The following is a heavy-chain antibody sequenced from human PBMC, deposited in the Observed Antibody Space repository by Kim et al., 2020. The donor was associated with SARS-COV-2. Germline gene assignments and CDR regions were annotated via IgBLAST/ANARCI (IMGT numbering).Heavy chain of an antibody. CDR1: GYTFTSYG. J-gene: IGHJ2*01. V-gene: IGHV1-18*04. CDR3: ARDLREYQLLSDWYFDL. CDR2: ISAYNGNR. D-gene: IGHD2-2*01. Sequence: ASVKVSCKASGYTFTSYGISWVRQAPGQGLEWMGWISAYNGNRNYAQKLQGRVTMTTDTSTSTAYMELRSLRSDDTAVYYCARDLREYQLLSDWYFDLWGRGTLVTVSS.